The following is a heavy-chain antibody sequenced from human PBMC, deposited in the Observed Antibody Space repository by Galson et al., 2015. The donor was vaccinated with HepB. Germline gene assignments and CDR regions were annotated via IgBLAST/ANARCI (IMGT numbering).Heavy chain of an antibody. CDR1: GFTYNNYA. V-gene: IGHV3-23*01. D-gene: IGHD1-7*01. CDR2: IGGSGGST. CDR3: AKGRNGKTHSPTGKNWNYVVPFDY. Sequence: SLRLSCAASGFTYNNYAMSWVRQAPGKGLEWVSTIGGSGGSTYYADSVKGRFTISRDNSKNTLYLQMNSLRAEDTAVYFCAKGRNGKTHSPTGKNWNYVVPFDYWGQGTLVTVSS. J-gene: IGHJ4*02.